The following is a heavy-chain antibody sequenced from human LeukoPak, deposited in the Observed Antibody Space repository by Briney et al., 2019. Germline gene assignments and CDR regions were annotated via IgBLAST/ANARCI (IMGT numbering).Heavy chain of an antibody. CDR3: AKDRVTYCGGTSCSFDC. CDR2: IRYDGSDK. J-gene: IGHJ4*02. D-gene: IGHD2-2*01. CDR1: GFTFRSYG. Sequence: PGGSLRLSCAASGFTFRSYGMHWFGRPPGKGLGWVEFIRYDGSDKYYADSVKGRFTISRDNSKNTLYLQLNSLRVEDTAVYYCAKDRVTYCGGTSCSFDCWGQGTLVTVSS. V-gene: IGHV3-30*02.